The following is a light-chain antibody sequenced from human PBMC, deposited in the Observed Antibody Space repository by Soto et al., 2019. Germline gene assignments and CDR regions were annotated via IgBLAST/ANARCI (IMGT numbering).Light chain of an antibody. CDR1: SSDVGGYNY. Sequence: QSVLTQPASVSGSPGQSITISCTGTSSDVGGYNYVSWYQQHPGKAPKLMIYDVSNRPSGVSNRFSGSKSGNTASLTISGLHAEDDADYYCSSYTSSSTDYVFGTETESTVL. J-gene: IGLJ1*01. CDR3: SSYTSSSTDYV. CDR2: DVS. V-gene: IGLV2-14*01.